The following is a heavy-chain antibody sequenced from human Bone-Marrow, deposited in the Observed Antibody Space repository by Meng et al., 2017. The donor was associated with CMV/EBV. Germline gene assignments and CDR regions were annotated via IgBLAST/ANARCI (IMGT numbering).Heavy chain of an antibody. D-gene: IGHD1-26*01. CDR2: ISAYNGNT. Sequence: ASVKVSCKASGYTFTSYGISWVRQAPGQGLEWMGWISAYNGNTNYAQKLQGRVTMTTDTSTSTAYMELRSLRSDDTAVYYWSRGSSGSYYLDWFDPWGQGTLVTVSS. J-gene: IGHJ5*02. CDR3: SRGSSGSYYLDWFDP. V-gene: IGHV1-18*01. CDR1: GYTFTSYG.